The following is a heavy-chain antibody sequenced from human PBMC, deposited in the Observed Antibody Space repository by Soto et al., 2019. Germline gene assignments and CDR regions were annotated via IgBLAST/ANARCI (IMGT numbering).Heavy chain of an antibody. CDR1: GGSISSTAYS. Sequence: PSETLSLTCAVSGGSISSTAYSWGWIRQPPGKGLEWIGYIYDSGGTYYNPSLRSRVTLSVDSSKNQFSLKMNSVTAADTAVYYCARVNLLWFVEDYWGQGTLLTVSS. V-gene: IGHV4-30-2*01. CDR2: IYDSGGT. D-gene: IGHD3-10*01. J-gene: IGHJ4*02. CDR3: ARVNLLWFVEDY.